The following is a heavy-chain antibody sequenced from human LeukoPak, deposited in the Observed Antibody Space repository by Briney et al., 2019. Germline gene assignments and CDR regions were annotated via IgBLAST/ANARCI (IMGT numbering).Heavy chain of an antibody. D-gene: IGHD6-19*01. J-gene: IGHJ3*01. CDR3: ARDKQYVFDV. V-gene: IGHV1-18*01. CDR2: ISTSKGNT. Sequence: ASVKVSCKASGYSFTSFGISWVRQAPGQGLERMGWISTSKGNTIYAQKFQDRVIMTRDTSTSTAYMELRRLRSDDTAVYYCARDKQYVFDVWGQGTRVTVSP. CDR1: GYSFTSFG.